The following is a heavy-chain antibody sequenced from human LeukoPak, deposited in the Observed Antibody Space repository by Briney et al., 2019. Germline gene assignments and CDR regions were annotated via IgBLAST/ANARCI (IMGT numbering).Heavy chain of an antibody. V-gene: IGHV1-69*13. CDR1: GATFSSHA. CDR2: IIPISSTI. J-gene: IGHJ4*02. Sequence: GASVKVSCKASGATFSSHAINWVRQAPGQGLEWIGGIIPISSTIKYAQKFQGRVTITADESTSTVFMELGGLRSDDTAVYYCARPRRYYDSWSGYPPFDYWGQGTLVTVSS. D-gene: IGHD3-3*01. CDR3: ARPRRYYDSWSGYPPFDY.